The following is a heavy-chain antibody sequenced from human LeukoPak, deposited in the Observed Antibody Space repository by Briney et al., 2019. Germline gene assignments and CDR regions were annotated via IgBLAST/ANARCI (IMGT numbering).Heavy chain of an antibody. J-gene: IGHJ2*01. D-gene: IGHD3-22*01. V-gene: IGHV3-23*01. CDR2: ISGSGASK. CDR1: GFTFSSNA. Sequence: GGSLRRSCAASGFTFSSNAMSWGRQAQGKGMEGVTGISGSGASKEYEESMKGRVTIYRDNTRKTLYLKIHSLRAEDTAIYYCAKDVFPVYDSSGFSAFPGRWGRGTPVTVSS. CDR3: AKDVFPVYDSSGFSAFPGR.